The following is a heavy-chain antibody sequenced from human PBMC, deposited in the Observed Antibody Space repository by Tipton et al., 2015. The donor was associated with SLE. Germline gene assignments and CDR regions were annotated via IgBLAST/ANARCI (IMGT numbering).Heavy chain of an antibody. D-gene: IGHD3-3*01. V-gene: IGHV4-39*07. CDR2: IYYSGST. J-gene: IGHJ4*02. CDR3: AFDFWSGYTTGYFDY. Sequence: TLSLTCTVSGGSISSSSYYWGWIRQPPGKGLEWIGSIYYSGSTYYNPSLKSRVTISVDTAKNQFSRNLSSVTAADTAVYYCAFDFWSGYTTGYFDYWGQGTLVTVSS. CDR1: GGSISSSSYY.